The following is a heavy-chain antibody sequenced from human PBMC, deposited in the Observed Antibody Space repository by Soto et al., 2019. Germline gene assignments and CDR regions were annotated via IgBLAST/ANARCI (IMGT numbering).Heavy chain of an antibody. CDR2: ISSSGSTI. Sequence: EVQLVESGGGLVQPGGSLRLSCAASGFSFSSHSMKWVRQAPGKGLEWVSYISSSGSTIYYADSVKGRFTISRDNAKNSLYLQMNSLRDEDTAVYYCARGRGYCGGTNCYLDYWGQGTLVTVSS. CDR3: ARGRGYCGGTNCYLDY. D-gene: IGHD2-21*01. CDR1: GFSFSSHS. V-gene: IGHV3-48*02. J-gene: IGHJ4*02.